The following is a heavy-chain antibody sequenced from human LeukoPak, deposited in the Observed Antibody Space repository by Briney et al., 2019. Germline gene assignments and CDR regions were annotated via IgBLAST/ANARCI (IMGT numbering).Heavy chain of an antibody. V-gene: IGHV3-43D*03. CDR3: AKDMGGYRSSWNDLDY. Sequence: GGSLRLSCAASGFTFDDYAMHWVRHPPGKGLEWVSLISWDGGTTYYADAVKGRFTISRDNSKNSLYLQMSSLRAEDTALYYCAKDMGGYRSSWNDLDYWGQGTLVTVSS. CDR1: GFTFDDYA. J-gene: IGHJ4*02. CDR2: ISWDGGTT. D-gene: IGHD6-13*01.